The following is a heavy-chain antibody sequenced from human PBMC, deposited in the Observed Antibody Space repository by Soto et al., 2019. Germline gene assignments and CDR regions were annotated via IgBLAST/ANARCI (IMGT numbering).Heavy chain of an antibody. D-gene: IGHD3-3*01. Sequence: SVKVYCKASGGTFSSYASSWGRQAPGQGLEWMGGIIPIFGTANYAQKFQGRVTITADESTSTAYMELSSLRSEDTAVYYCASLIFGVAPPPPYYSGMDVWAQGTTVTVSS. CDR1: GGTFSSYA. V-gene: IGHV1-69*13. J-gene: IGHJ6*02. CDR2: IIPIFGTA. CDR3: ASLIFGVAPPPPYYSGMDV.